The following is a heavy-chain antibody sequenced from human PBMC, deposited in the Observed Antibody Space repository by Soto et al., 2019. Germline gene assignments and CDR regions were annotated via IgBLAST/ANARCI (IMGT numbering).Heavy chain of an antibody. CDR2: THYSGAT. V-gene: IGHV4-39*01. Sequence: SETLSLTCTASGGSSSSSTYSWGWIRQPPGKGLEWIGSTHYSGATYYNPSLKSRVSISVDTSKSQFSLKLTFVTAADTAVYFCAGQGSNSSRRLSWFDPWGQGTLVTVSS. D-gene: IGHD3-16*01. CDR3: AGQGSNSSRRLSWFDP. CDR1: GGSSSSSTYS. J-gene: IGHJ5*02.